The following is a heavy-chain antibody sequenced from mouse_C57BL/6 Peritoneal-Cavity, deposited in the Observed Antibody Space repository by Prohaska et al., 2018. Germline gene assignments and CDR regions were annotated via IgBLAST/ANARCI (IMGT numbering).Heavy chain of an antibody. D-gene: IGHD2-1*01. J-gene: IGHJ1*03. CDR1: GFTFRVFF. Sequence: EVQLFPTGGCLLLPGVSLGLSFAGSGFTFRVFFMSCVRHPPGKTLAWIGYINSDGSAINYAPSIKDRFTIFRDNDKSTLYLQMSNVRSEDTDTYFYTRYGNDWYLDDGGIATKGTV. CDR3: TRYGNDWYLDD. CDR2: INSDGSAI. V-gene: IGHV11-2*01.